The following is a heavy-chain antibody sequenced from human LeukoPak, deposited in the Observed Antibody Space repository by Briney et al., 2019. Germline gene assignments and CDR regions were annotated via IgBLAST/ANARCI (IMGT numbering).Heavy chain of an antibody. Sequence: GGSLRLSCTASGFSVSGTLMDWVRQAPGKGLEWVSVIYDDDRTVYTDSVKGRFTISRDNSKNTLYLQMNSLRAEDTAVYYCATLSIVVVSAILPGMDVWGQGTTVTVSS. V-gene: IGHV3-66*02. CDR1: GFSVSGTL. J-gene: IGHJ6*02. D-gene: IGHD2-21*02. CDR3: ATLSIVVVSAILPGMDV. CDR2: IYDDDRT.